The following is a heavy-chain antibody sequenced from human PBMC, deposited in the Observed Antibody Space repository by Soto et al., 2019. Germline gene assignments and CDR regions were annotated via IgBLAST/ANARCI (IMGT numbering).Heavy chain of an antibody. J-gene: IGHJ6*03. CDR3: ARLAIYTAPHYYYYYMDV. D-gene: IGHD3-16*01. CDR2: ISYSGST. V-gene: IGHV4-59*02. Sequence: QVQLKESGPGLVKPSETLSLTCTVSGDSVNSYYWSWIRQPPGKGLEWIGYISYSGSTNYSPFLKSRLIISLDTSKNQLSLKLSSVTAADTAVYYCARLAIYTAPHYYYYYMDVWGKGTTVTVSS. CDR1: GDSVNSYY.